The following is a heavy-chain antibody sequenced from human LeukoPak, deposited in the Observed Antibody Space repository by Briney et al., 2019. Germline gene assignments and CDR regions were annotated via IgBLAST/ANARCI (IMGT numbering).Heavy chain of an antibody. J-gene: IGHJ4*02. V-gene: IGHV4-59*01. CDR2: IYYSGST. Sequence: RTSETLSLTCTVSGGSISSYYWSWIRQPPGKGLEWIGYIYYSGSTNYNPSLKSRVTIPVDTSKNQFSLKLSSVTAADTAVYYCARVRNVDYGDYRLDYWGQGTLVTVSS. CDR1: GGSISSYY. CDR3: ARVRNVDYGDYRLDY. D-gene: IGHD4-17*01.